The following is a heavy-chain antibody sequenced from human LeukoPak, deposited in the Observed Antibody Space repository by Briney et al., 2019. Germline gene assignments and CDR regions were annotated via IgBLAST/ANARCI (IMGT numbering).Heavy chain of an antibody. CDR3: ARSGVSYYYGSGSPYYFDY. V-gene: IGHV5-51*01. Sequence: GESLKISCKGSGYSFTSYWIGWVRQMPGKGLEWMGIIYPGDSDTRYSPSFQGQVTISADKSISTAYLQWSSLKASDTAMYYCARSGVSYYYGSGSPYYFDYWGQGTLVTVSS. J-gene: IGHJ4*02. D-gene: IGHD3-10*01. CDR1: GYSFTSYW. CDR2: IYPGDSDT.